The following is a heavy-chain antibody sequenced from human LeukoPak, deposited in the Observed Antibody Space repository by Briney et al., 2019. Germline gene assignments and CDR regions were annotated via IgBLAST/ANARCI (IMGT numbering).Heavy chain of an antibody. J-gene: IGHJ4*02. CDR1: GFTFSSYG. Sequence: GGSLRLSCAASGFTFSSYGMHWVRQAPGKGLEWVAVISYDGSNKYYADSVKGRFTISRDNSKNSLYLQMSSLRAEDTALYYCARFQATNSTVTPPFDYWGQGTLVTVSS. CDR3: ARFQATNSTVTPPFDY. CDR2: ISYDGSNK. D-gene: IGHD4-17*01. V-gene: IGHV3-30*03.